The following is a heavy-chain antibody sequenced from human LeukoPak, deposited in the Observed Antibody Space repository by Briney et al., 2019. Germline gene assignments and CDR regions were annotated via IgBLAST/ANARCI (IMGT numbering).Heavy chain of an antibody. CDR1: GFTFSIYG. V-gene: IGHV3-23*01. J-gene: IGHJ4*02. CDR2: ISDNGGNT. Sequence: GGTLRLSCAASGFTFSIYGMGWVRQAPGKGLEWVSSISDNGGNTYYADSAKGRFTISRDNSKNTLYLQMNSLRAEDTAVYYCAKGREERYSGFLDLDYWGQGTLVTVSS. D-gene: IGHD1-26*01. CDR3: AKGREERYSGFLDLDY.